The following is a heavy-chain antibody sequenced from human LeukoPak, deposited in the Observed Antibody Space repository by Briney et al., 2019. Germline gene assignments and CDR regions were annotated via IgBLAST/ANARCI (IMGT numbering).Heavy chain of an antibody. Sequence: PGGSLRLSCAASGFTFSSYAMSWIRQPPGKGLEWIGEINHSGSTNYNPSLKSRVTISVDTSKNQFSLKLSSVTAADTAVYYCARRIYCSSTSCPQGFDYWGQGTLVTVSS. D-gene: IGHD2-2*01. V-gene: IGHV4-34*01. CDR2: INHSGST. CDR3: ARRIYCSSTSCPQGFDY. CDR1: GFTFSSYA. J-gene: IGHJ4*02.